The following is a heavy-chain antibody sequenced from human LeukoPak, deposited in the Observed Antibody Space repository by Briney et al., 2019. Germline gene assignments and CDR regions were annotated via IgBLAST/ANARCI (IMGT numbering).Heavy chain of an antibody. CDR2: INTNTGNP. V-gene: IGHV7-4-1*02. Sequence: ASVKVSCKASGYTFTSYAMNWVRQAPGQGLEWMGWINTNTGNPTYAQGFTGRFVFSLDASVSTAYLQISSLKAEDTAVYYCARRPLLGTINWFDPWGQGTLVTVSS. CDR1: GYTFTSYA. D-gene: IGHD7-27*01. J-gene: IGHJ5*02. CDR3: ARRPLLGTINWFDP.